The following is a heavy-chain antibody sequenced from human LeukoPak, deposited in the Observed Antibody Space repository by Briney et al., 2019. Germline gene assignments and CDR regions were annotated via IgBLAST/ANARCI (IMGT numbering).Heavy chain of an antibody. D-gene: IGHD3-3*01. Sequence: GGSLRLSCAASGFTFSSYGMHWVRQAPGKGLEWVAVIWYDGSNKYYADSVKGRFTISRDNSKNTLYLQMNSLRAEDTAVYYCARGHPIITIFGVVIRGDGMDVWGQGTTVTVPS. J-gene: IGHJ6*02. V-gene: IGHV3-33*01. CDR3: ARGHPIITIFGVVIRGDGMDV. CDR1: GFTFSSYG. CDR2: IWYDGSNK.